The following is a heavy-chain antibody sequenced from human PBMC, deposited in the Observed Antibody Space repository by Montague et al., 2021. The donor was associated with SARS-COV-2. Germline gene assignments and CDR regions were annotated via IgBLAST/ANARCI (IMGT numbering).Heavy chain of an antibody. Sequence: SETLSPTCAVYGGSLSGFYWTWIRQARGKGLEWVGEITHGGSTSXSPALKSRLTISLDTSKNQFSLKLDSVTAADTATYYCARSHDYRGNDYFDSWGQGALVIVSS. J-gene: IGHJ4*02. CDR3: ARSHDYRGNDYFDS. V-gene: IGHV4-34*01. CDR1: GGSLSGFY. CDR2: ITHGGST. D-gene: IGHD4-23*01.